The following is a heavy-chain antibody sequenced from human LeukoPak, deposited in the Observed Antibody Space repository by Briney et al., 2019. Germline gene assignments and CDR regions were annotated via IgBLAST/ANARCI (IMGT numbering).Heavy chain of an antibody. J-gene: IGHJ4*02. Sequence: SETLSLTCTVSGGSLSSYYWSWIRQPPGKGLEWIGYIYYSGSTNYNPSLKSRVTISVDTSKNQFSLKLSSVTAADTAVYYCARRQKGPYYGSGSYYNALDYWGQGTLVTVSS. CDR3: ARRQKGPYYGSGSYYNALDY. V-gene: IGHV4-59*12. CDR1: GGSLSSYY. D-gene: IGHD3-10*01. CDR2: IYYSGST.